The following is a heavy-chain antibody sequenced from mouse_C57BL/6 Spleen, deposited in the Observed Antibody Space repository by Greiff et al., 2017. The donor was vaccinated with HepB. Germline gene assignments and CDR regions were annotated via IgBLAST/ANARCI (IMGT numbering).Heavy chain of an antibody. CDR3: ARPGITTVVARAMDY. D-gene: IGHD1-1*01. V-gene: IGHV5-17*01. J-gene: IGHJ4*01. CDR2: ISSGSSTI. Sequence: EVKVVESGGGLVKPGGSLKLSCAASGFTFSDYGMHWVRQAPEKGLEWVAYISSGSSTIYYADTVKGRFTISRDNAKNTLFLQMTRLRSEDTAMYYCARPGITTVVARAMDYWGQGTSVTVSS. CDR1: GFTFSDYG.